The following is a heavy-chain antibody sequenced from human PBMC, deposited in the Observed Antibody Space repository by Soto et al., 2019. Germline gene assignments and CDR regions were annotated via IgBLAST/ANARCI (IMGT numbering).Heavy chain of an antibody. CDR2: INPNSGGT. Sequence: ASVKVSCKASGYTFTGYYMHWVRQAPGQGLEWMGWINPNSGGTNYAQKFQGWVTMTRDTSISTAYMELSRLRSDDTAVYYCARDPNPFSRGSYYYYGMDVWGQGTTVTVSS. D-gene: IGHD3-16*01. CDR1: GYTFTGYY. V-gene: IGHV1-2*04. J-gene: IGHJ6*02. CDR3: ARDPNPFSRGSYYYYGMDV.